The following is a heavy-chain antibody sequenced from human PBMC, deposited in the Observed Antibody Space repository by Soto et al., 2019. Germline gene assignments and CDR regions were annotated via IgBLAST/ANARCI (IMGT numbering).Heavy chain of an antibody. CDR1: GFTFSSYA. V-gene: IGHV3-23*01. D-gene: IGHD3-10*01. CDR2: VSGNGQGI. J-gene: IGHJ4*02. CDR3: AKDRDYPRDYFHY. Sequence: EVQLLESGGGLVQPGGSLRLSCAASGFTFSSYAMSWVRQAPGKGLEWVSAVSGNGQGIYYADSVRGRFTISRDNSKNTVFVHMDSLRAEDTAVYYCAKDRDYPRDYFHYWGQGTLVTVSS.